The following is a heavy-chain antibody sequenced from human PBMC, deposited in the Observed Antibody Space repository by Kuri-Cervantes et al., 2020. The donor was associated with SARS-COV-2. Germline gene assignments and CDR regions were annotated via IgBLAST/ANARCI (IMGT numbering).Heavy chain of an antibody. CDR1: TGSVNTGDFY. CDR3: ARSPSYTSGNNYYMDV. CDR2: IFYSGTT. D-gene: IGHD3-10*01. V-gene: IGHV4-30-4*01. J-gene: IGHJ6*03. Sequence: SETLSLTCTVPTGSVNTGDFYWAWLRQPPGKGLEWIAYIFYSGTTYYNPSLKSRVFISSDASKNQFSLRLSSLTAADTAMYYCARSPSYTSGNNYYMDVWGKGTTVTVSS.